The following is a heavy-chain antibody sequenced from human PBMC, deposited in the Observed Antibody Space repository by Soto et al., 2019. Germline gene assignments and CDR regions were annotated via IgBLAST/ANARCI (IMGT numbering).Heavy chain of an antibody. D-gene: IGHD3-3*01. V-gene: IGHV3-30-3*01. Sequence: GGSLRLSCAASGFTFSSYAMHWVRQAPGKGLEWVAVISYDGSNKYYADSVKGRFTISRDNSKNTLYLQMNSLRAEDTAVYYCARDITIFGVVGYYYYGMDVWGQGTPVTVSS. CDR3: ARDITIFGVVGYYYYGMDV. CDR1: GFTFSSYA. J-gene: IGHJ6*02. CDR2: ISYDGSNK.